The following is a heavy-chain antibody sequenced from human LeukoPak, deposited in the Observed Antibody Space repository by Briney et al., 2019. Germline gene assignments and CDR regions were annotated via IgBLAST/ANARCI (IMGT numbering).Heavy chain of an antibody. D-gene: IGHD1-26*01. CDR3: ARGGSYDAPFDP. J-gene: IGHJ5*02. CDR2: IYYSGST. Sequence: SETLSLTCTVSGGSISSSSYYWGWIRQPPGKGLEWIGYIYYSGSTNYNPSLKSRVTISVDTSKNQFSLKLSSVTAADTAVYYCARGGSYDAPFDPWGQGTLVTVSS. V-gene: IGHV4-61*05. CDR1: GGSISSSSYY.